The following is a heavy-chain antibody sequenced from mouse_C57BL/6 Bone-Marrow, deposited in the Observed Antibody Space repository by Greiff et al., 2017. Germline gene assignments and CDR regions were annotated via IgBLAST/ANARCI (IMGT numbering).Heavy chain of an antibody. CDR1: GFTFSDYG. CDR2: ISSGSSTI. Sequence: EVQGVESGGGLVKPGGSLKLSCAASGFTFSDYGMYWVRQAPEKGLEWVAYISSGSSTIYYADTVKGRFTISRANAKNTLFLQMTSLRSEDTAMYYCARGELGPYWYFDVWGTGTTVTVSS. J-gene: IGHJ1*03. D-gene: IGHD4-1*01. V-gene: IGHV5-17*01. CDR3: ARGELGPYWYFDV.